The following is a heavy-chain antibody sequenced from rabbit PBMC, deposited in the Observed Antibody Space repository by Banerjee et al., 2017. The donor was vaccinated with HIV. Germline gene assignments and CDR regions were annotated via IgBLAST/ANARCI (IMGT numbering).Heavy chain of an antibody. CDR3: ARAYGSASGYDL. CDR2: IYTSSGGT. J-gene: IGHJ6*01. CDR1: GFSFSSNP. D-gene: IGHD1-1*01. V-gene: IGHV1S47*01. Sequence: QQQLEESGGGLVQPEGSLTLTCTASGFSFSSNPMCWVRQAPGKGLELIACIYTSSGGTYYTSWVNGRFTISRSTSLNTVDLKMTSLTAADTATYFCARAYGSASGYDLWGPGTLVTVS.